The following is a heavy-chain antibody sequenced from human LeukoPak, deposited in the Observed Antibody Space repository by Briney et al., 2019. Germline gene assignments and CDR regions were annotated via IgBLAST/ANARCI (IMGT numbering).Heavy chain of an antibody. CDR2: ISSSGSTI. Sequence: PGGSLRLSCAASGFTFSSYEMNWVRQAPGKGLEWVSYISSSGSTIDYADSVKGRFTISRDNAKNALYLQMNSLRAEDTAVYYCARLWFGESPDNWFDPWGQGTLVTVSS. CDR3: ARLWFGESPDNWFDP. D-gene: IGHD3-10*01. CDR1: GFTFSSYE. V-gene: IGHV3-48*03. J-gene: IGHJ5*02.